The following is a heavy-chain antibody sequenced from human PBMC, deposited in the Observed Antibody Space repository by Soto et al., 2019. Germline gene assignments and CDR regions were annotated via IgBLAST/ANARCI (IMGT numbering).Heavy chain of an antibody. Sequence: QVRLVQSGAEVKKPGASVKVSCKASGYTFTSFGITWVRQAPGQGLEWMGWISVYNGKTNYAQKXKXXXTXXRETSTNTAYMELRSLRSDDTAVYYCAKDDYGKSDGDSLEMWGQGTMVTVSS. J-gene: IGHJ3*02. CDR1: GYTFTSFG. D-gene: IGHD4-17*01. CDR2: ISVYNGKT. CDR3: AKDDYGKSDGDSLEM. V-gene: IGHV1-18*01.